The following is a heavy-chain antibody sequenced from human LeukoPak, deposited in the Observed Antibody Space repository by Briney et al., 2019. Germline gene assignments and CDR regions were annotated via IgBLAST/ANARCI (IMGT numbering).Heavy chain of an antibody. CDR1: GYTFTGYY. CDR3: ARDKTLWITMVRGAQGLDY. CDR2: INPNSGGT. Sequence: ASVKVSCKASGYTFTGYYMHWVRQAPGQGLEWMGWINPNSGGTNYAQKFQGRVTMTRDTSISTAYMELSRLRSDDTAVYYCARDKTLWITMVRGAQGLDYWGQGTLVTVSS. J-gene: IGHJ4*02. D-gene: IGHD3-10*01. V-gene: IGHV1-2*02.